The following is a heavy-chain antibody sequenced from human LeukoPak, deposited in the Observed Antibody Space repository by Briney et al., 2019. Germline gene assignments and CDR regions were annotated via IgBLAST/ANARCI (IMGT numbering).Heavy chain of an antibody. D-gene: IGHD3-3*01. V-gene: IGHV3-49*04. CDR2: IRSKAYGGTT. J-gene: IGHJ4*02. CDR1: GFTFWDYA. Sequence: PGRSLRLSCTASGFTFWDYAMSWVRQAPGKGVEWVGFIRSKAYGGTTEYAASVKGIFTISRDDSKSIAYLQMNSLKTEDTAVYYCTSTYYDFWSGEHWGQGTLVTVSS. CDR3: TSTYYDFWSGEH.